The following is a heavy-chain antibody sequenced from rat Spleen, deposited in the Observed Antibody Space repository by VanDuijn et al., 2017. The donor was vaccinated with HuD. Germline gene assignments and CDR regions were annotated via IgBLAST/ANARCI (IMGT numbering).Heavy chain of an antibody. CDR3: ARHYGGYSEYVMDA. Sequence: EVQLVESGGGLVQPGRSLKLSCAASGFTFSTYGMAWVRQAPTKGLEWVASISTGGDDTYYGDSVKGRFTISRDDGKSTLYLEMDSLRSEDMATYYCARHYGGYSEYVMDAWGQGASVTVSS. J-gene: IGHJ4*01. V-gene: IGHV5S13*01. CDR1: GFTFSTYG. CDR2: ISTGGDDT. D-gene: IGHD1-11*01.